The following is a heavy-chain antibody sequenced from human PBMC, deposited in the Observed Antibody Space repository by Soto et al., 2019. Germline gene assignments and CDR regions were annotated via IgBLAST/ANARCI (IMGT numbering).Heavy chain of an antibody. D-gene: IGHD1-26*01. CDR1: GFSFTNYC. CDR2: IYPGDSDT. V-gene: IGHV5-51*03. J-gene: IGHJ2*01. Sequence: EVQLVQSGAEVKKPGESLKISCKGSGFSFTNYCIAWVRQMPGKGLEWMGIIYPGDSDTRYSPSFQGQVTITADKSISTAYLQWSSGRASDTAMYYCASSATYRGSYGYFDLCGRGTLVTVSS. CDR3: ASSATYRGSYGYFDL.